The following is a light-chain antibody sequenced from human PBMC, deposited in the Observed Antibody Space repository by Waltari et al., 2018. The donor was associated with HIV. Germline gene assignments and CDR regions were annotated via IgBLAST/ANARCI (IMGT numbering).Light chain of an antibody. CDR3: QSYDSSLNVI. CDR1: NSNIGAGHG. J-gene: IGLJ2*01. CDR2: DIN. Sequence: QSVLTQPPSVSGAPGQRVTISCTGSNSNIGAGHGVHWYQHLPGAAPKLLIYDINNRPSGVPDRFSGSKSGTSASLAITGLQVEDEGDYFCQSYDSSLNVIFGGGTKLTVL. V-gene: IGLV1-40*01.